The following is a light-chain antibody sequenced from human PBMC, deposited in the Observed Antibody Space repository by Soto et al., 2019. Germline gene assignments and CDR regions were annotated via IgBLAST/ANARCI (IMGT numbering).Light chain of an antibody. J-gene: IGKJ1*01. Sequence: DIQMTQSPSTLSASVGDRVTITCRASQSISSWLAWYQQKPGKAPKLLIYKASSLESGVPSRFSSSGSGTELTLTISSLQTDDFATYYCQQYNSYSPWTFGQGTKVEIK. CDR1: QSISSW. CDR3: QQYNSYSPWT. V-gene: IGKV1-5*03. CDR2: KAS.